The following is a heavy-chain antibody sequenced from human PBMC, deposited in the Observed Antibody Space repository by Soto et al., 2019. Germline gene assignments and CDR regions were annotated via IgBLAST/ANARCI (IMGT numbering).Heavy chain of an antibody. CDR2: IIPIFGTA. CDR3: ARTGFGGGYYDDAFDI. D-gene: IGHD1-26*01. CDR1: GGTFSSYA. Sequence: GASVKVSCKASGGTFSSYAISWVRQAPGQGLEWMGGIIPIFGTANYAQKFQGRVTITADESTSTAYMELSSLRSEDTAVYYCARTGFGGGYYDDAFDIWGQGTMVTVSS. J-gene: IGHJ3*02. V-gene: IGHV1-69*13.